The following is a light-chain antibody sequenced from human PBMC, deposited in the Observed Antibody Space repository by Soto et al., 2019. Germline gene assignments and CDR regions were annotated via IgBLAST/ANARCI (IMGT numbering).Light chain of an antibody. CDR2: DVG. CDR1: SSDVGGYNY. J-gene: IGLJ3*02. CDR3: HSYDSSAHWV. V-gene: IGLV2-11*01. Sequence: QSVLTQPRSVSGSPGQSVTISCTGTSSDVGGYNYVSWYQQHPGKAPKLMIYDVGKRPSGVPDRFSGSKSDNTASLTISGLQAEDEADYYCHSYDSSAHWVFGGGTKLTVL.